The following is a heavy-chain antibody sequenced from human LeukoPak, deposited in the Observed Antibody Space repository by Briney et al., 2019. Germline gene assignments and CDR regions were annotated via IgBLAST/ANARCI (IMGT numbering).Heavy chain of an antibody. V-gene: IGHV3-48*03. CDR2: IRSTSNTI. CDR1: GLAFSSYE. D-gene: IGHD4-23*01. J-gene: IGHJ4*02. CDR3: ARDFGRWFIDY. Sequence: PGGSLRLSCAASGLAFSSYEMNWVRQAPGKGLEWVSYIRSTSNTIYYADSVKGRFTISRDNAKNSLYLQMNSLRAEDTAVYYCARDFGRWFIDYWGQGTLVTVSS.